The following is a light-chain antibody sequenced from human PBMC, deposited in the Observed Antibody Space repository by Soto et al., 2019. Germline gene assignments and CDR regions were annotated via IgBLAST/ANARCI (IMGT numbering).Light chain of an antibody. V-gene: IGLV1-44*01. CDR3: ATWDDSLNGPV. CDR2: FNN. Sequence: QSVLTQPPSASGTPGQRVTISCSGSSSNIGSNSVSWYHQVPGTATKLLIFFNNHRPSGVPGRFSASKSGTSASLAISGLQAEDEDDYYCATWDDSLNGPVFGGGTKVTVL. J-gene: IGLJ2*01. CDR1: SSNIGSNS.